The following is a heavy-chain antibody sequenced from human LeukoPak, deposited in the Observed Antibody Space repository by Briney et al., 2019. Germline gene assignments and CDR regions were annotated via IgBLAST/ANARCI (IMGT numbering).Heavy chain of an antibody. Sequence: GGSLRLSCSTSGFIFTPYAMHWVRQAPGKGLEYVSAISSDGGGTYYTDSVKGRFTISRDNSKSTLYLQMSSLRPEDTAVYYCVRYTDSSYPDWGQGTLVTVSS. D-gene: IGHD1-14*01. CDR2: ISSDGGGT. J-gene: IGHJ4*02. CDR3: VRYTDSSYPD. CDR1: GFIFTPYA. V-gene: IGHV3-64D*06.